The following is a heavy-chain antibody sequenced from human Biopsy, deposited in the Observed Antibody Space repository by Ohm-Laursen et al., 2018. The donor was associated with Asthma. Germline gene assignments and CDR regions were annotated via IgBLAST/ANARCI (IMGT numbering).Heavy chain of an antibody. CDR1: GGTFSNFA. V-gene: IGHV1-69*01. CDR3: ARCQVGYSSGWSLLLKKIYYSGMDV. D-gene: IGHD6-19*01. J-gene: IGHJ6*02. Sequence: ASSVKVSCKAPGGTFSNFAISWVRQAPGQGLEWLGGIMTVFGTTTYAQKFQGRVTITADESTSTAYMEVTSLRSEDPAIYYCARCQVGYSSGWSLLLKKIYYSGMDVWGQGTAVTVSS. CDR2: IMTVFGTT.